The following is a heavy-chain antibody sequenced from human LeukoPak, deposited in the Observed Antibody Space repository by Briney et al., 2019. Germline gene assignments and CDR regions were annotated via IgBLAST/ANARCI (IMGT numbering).Heavy chain of an antibody. CDR2: ISGSGGST. CDR3: AKAPPDYSYYYYVDV. J-gene: IGHJ6*03. V-gene: IGHV3-23*01. CDR1: GFTFSSYA. Sequence: GGSLRLSCAASGFTFSSYAMSWVRQAPGKGLEWVSAISGSGGSTYYAASVKGRFTISRDNSKNTLYLQMNSLRAEDTAVYYCAKAPPDYSYYYYVDVWGKGTTVTVSS.